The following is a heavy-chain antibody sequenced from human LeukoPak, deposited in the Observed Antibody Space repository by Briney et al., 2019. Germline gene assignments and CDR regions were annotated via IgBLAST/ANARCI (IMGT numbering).Heavy chain of an antibody. CDR3: ATSRQQLVTFDY. CDR1: GYTLTELS. J-gene: IGHJ4*02. V-gene: IGHV1-24*01. CDR2: FDPEDGET. D-gene: IGHD6-13*01. Sequence: ASVKVSCKVSGYTLTELSMHWVRQAPGKGLEWMGGFDPEDGETIYAQKFQGRVTMTEDTSTDTAYMELGSLRSEDTAVYYCATSRQQLVTFDYWGQGTLVTVSS.